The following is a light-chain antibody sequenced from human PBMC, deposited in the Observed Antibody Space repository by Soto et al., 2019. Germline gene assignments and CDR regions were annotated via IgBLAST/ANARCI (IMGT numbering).Light chain of an antibody. Sequence: IVVTQSPGTLSLSSGARATLSFRASQSVSSSYLAWYQQKPGQAPRLLIYGASTRATGIPARFSGSGSGTDFTLTISSLQPEDFAVYYCQQDYNLPPLTFGGGTKVDIK. CDR2: GAS. CDR1: QSVSSSY. V-gene: IGKV3D-7*01. J-gene: IGKJ4*01. CDR3: QQDYNLPPLT.